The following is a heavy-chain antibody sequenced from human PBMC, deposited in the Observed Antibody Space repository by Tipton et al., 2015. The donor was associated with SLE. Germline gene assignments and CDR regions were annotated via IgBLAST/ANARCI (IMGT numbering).Heavy chain of an antibody. CDR2: ISSSSNYI. CDR1: RFTFSTYS. D-gene: IGHD4-17*01. J-gene: IGHJ4*02. V-gene: IGHV3-21*03. CDR3: ARDVTTVTSYYFDY. Sequence: GSLRLSCAASRFTFSTYSMIWVRQAPGKGLEWVSSISSSSNYIYYADSVKGRFTISRDNAKNSLYLQMNSLRAEGTAVYYCARDVTTVTSYYFDYWGQGTLVTVSS.